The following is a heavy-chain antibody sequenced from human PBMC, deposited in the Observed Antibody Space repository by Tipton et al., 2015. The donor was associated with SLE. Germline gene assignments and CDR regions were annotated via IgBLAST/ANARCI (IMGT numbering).Heavy chain of an antibody. CDR2: ISSYNGNT. CDR1: GYPFDTYG. D-gene: IGHD3-10*01. Sequence: QSGAEVKKPGASVKVSCKASGYPFDTYGVSWVRQAPGQGLEWMGWISSYNGNTNYAQKLQGRVTMTTDTSTSTAYMELRSLRSDDTAVYYCARDGPHLWSLDYWGQGTLVTVSS. CDR3: ARDGPHLWSLDY. J-gene: IGHJ4*02. V-gene: IGHV1-18*01.